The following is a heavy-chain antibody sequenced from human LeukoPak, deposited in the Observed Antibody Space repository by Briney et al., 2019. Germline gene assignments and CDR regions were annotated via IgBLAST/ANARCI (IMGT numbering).Heavy chain of an antibody. CDR1: GGSISSYY. V-gene: IGHV4-59*08. CDR3: ARLMRYDILTGYYTADY. CDR2: IYYSGST. Sequence: SETLSLTCTVSGGSISSYYWNWIRQPPGKGLEWIGYIYYSGSTNYNPSLKSRVTISVDTSKNQFSLKLSSVTAADTAVYYCARLMRYDILTGYYTADYWGQGTLVTVSS. J-gene: IGHJ4*02. D-gene: IGHD3-9*01.